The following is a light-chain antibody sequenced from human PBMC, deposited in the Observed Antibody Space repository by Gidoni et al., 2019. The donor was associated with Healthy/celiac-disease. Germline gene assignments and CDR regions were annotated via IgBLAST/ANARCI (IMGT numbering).Light chain of an antibody. CDR1: QSVLYSSNNKNY. CDR2: WAS. CDR3: QQYYSTPPIT. J-gene: IGKJ5*01. Sequence: DIVMTQSPDSLAVSLGERATINCKSSQSVLYSSNNKNYLAWYQQKPGQPPKLLIYWASTRESGVPDRFSGSWSGTDFTLTISSLQAEDVAVYYCQQYYSTPPITFXQXTRLEIK. V-gene: IGKV4-1*01.